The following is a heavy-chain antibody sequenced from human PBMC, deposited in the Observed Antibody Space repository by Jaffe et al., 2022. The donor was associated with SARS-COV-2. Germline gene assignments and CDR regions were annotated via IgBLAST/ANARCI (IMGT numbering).Heavy chain of an antibody. CDR1: GGSISSYY. Sequence: QVQLQESGPGLVKPSETLSLTCTVSGGSISSYYWSWIRQPPGKGLEWIGYIYYSGSTNYNPSLKSRVTISVDTSKNQFSLKLSSVTAADTAVYYCARLGDDCTNGVCYGHLGNFDYWGQGTLVTVSS. J-gene: IGHJ4*02. CDR2: IYYSGST. D-gene: IGHD2-8*01. CDR3: ARLGDDCTNGVCYGHLGNFDY. V-gene: IGHV4-59*08.